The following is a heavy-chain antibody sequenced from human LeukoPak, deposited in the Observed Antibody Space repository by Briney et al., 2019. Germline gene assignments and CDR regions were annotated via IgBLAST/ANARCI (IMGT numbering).Heavy chain of an antibody. Sequence: SITLYSSASGFPFSSYWMHSVRHTPVKGLVWVSAINNGGGTTAYADFVKGRFTISRDNAKNTLYLQMNSLRAEDTAVYYCARRAPTRYFDYWGQGTLVTVSS. J-gene: IGHJ4*02. CDR1: GFPFSSYW. CDR2: INNGGGTT. D-gene: IGHD5-24*01. V-gene: IGHV3-74*01. CDR3: ARRAPTRYFDY.